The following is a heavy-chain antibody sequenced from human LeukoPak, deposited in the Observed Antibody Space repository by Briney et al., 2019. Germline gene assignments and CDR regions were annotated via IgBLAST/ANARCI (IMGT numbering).Heavy chain of an antibody. V-gene: IGHV1-8*01. Sequence: ASVKVSRKASGYTFTSFDINWVRQATGQGLEWMGWMNPNSGNTGYAQKFQGRVTMTRNTSINTAYMELSSLRSEDTAVYYCATGGDHWNYVLDVWGQGTTVTVSS. CDR3: ATGGDHWNYVLDV. D-gene: IGHD3-16*01. J-gene: IGHJ6*02. CDR2: MNPNSGNT. CDR1: GYTFTSFD.